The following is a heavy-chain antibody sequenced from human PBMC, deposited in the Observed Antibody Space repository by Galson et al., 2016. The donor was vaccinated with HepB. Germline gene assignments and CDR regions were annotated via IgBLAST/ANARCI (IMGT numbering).Heavy chain of an antibody. CDR3: AREGIYYYDSTVYSPLDY. J-gene: IGHJ4*02. CDR1: GYTFTDYY. CDR2: INPNTGGT. V-gene: IGHV1-2*02. D-gene: IGHD3-22*01. Sequence: SVKVSCKASGYTFTDYYMHWVRQAPGQGLEWMGWINPNTGGTDYAQKFQGRVTMTRDTSISTAYMELSRLRSDDTAVYYCAREGIYYYDSTVYSPLDYWGQGALVTFSS.